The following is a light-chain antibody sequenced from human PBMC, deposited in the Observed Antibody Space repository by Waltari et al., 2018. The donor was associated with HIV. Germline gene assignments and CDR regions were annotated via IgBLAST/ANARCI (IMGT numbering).Light chain of an antibody. CDR1: DSAFGLYNF. J-gene: IGLJ2*01. Sequence: AVTQPASVSGLPGQSTTISCTGDDSAFGLYNFVSWYQQHSGKPPRLILYDVDSRASCVSGRFPGASAGNTASLTISGLRADDEGHYYCASFTGDNTVIFGGGTEVTVL. V-gene: IGLV2-14*03. CDR2: DVD. CDR3: ASFTGDNTVI.